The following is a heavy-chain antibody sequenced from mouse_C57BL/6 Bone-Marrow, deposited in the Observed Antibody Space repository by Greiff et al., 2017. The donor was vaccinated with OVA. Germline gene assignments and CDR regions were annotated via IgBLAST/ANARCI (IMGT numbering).Heavy chain of an antibody. Sequence: EVQLQQSVAELVRPGASVKLSCTASGFNIKNTYMPWVKQRPEQGLEWIGRIDPANGNTKYAPKFQGKATITADTSSNTAYLQLSSLTSEDTAIYYCALYDGYFYFDYWGQGTTLTVSS. CDR2: IDPANGNT. D-gene: IGHD2-3*01. J-gene: IGHJ2*01. CDR1: GFNIKNTY. CDR3: ALYDGYFYFDY. V-gene: IGHV14-3*01.